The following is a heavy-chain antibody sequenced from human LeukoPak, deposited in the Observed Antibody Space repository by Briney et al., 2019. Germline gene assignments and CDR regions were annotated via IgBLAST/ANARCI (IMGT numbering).Heavy chain of an antibody. J-gene: IGHJ4*02. CDR1: GCTFTGYY. D-gene: IGHD3-22*01. CDR3: ARVVGYYYDSSGYYSSFDY. CDR2: INPNSGGT. V-gene: IGHV1-2*02. Sequence: ASVEVSCKASGCTFTGYYMHWVRQAPGQGLEWMGWINPNSGGTNYAQKFQGRVTMTRDTSISTAYMELSRLRSDDTAVYYCARVVGYYYDSSGYYSSFDYWGQGTLITVSS.